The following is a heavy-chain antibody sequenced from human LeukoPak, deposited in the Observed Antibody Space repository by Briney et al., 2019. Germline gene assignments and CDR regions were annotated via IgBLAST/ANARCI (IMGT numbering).Heavy chain of an antibody. V-gene: IGHV1-18*04. D-gene: IGHD1-1*01. J-gene: IGHJ3*02. Sequence: GASVKVSCKASGYTFTSYGISWGRQAPGQGLEWVGWINAYNGNTNYAQKLQGRVTMTTDTSTSTAYMELRSLRSDDTAVYYCAARGGATGTTQGDAFDIWGQGTMVTVSS. CDR3: AARGGATGTTQGDAFDI. CDR2: INAYNGNT. CDR1: GYTFTSYG.